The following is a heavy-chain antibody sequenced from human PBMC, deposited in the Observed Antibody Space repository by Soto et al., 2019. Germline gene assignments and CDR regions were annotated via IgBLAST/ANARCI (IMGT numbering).Heavy chain of an antibody. Sequence: GGSLRLSCAASGFTFSSYGMHWVRQAPGKGLEWVAVISYDGSNKYYADSVKGRFTISRDNSKNTLYLQMNSLRAEDTAVYYCAKDYNDFWSGPPPGYWGQGTLVTVSS. CDR3: AKDYNDFWSGPPPGY. CDR2: ISYDGSNK. J-gene: IGHJ4*02. D-gene: IGHD3-3*01. V-gene: IGHV3-30*18. CDR1: GFTFSSYG.